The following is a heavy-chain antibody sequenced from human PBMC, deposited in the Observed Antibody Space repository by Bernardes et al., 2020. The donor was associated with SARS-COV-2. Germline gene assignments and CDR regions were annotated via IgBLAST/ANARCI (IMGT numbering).Heavy chain of an antibody. J-gene: IGHJ5*02. V-gene: IGHV1-2*04. CDR2: INPNSGGT. CDR3: ARSDGYEIFGVVIHAPRFDP. Sequence: ASVKVSCKASGYTFTGYYMHWVRQAPGQGLEWMGWINPNSGGTNYAQKFQGWVTMTRDTSISTAYMELSRLRSDDTAVYYCARSDGYEIFGVVIHAPRFDPWGQGTLVTVSS. CDR1: GYTFTGYY. D-gene: IGHD3-3*01.